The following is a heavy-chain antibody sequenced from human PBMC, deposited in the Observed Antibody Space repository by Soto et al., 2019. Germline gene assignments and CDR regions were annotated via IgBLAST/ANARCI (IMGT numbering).Heavy chain of an antibody. V-gene: IGHV5-51*01. CDR3: ARGGVSTRTFDY. J-gene: IGHJ4*02. Sequence: GESLKISCKGSGYNFAGYWIAWVRQMPGKGLELMGIIYPSDSDTRYRPSFQGQVSSSADKSISSAYLQWSSLRASDTAMYYCARGGVSTRTFDYWGQGTPVTVSS. CDR1: GYNFAGYW. D-gene: IGHD3-3*01. CDR2: IYPSDSDT.